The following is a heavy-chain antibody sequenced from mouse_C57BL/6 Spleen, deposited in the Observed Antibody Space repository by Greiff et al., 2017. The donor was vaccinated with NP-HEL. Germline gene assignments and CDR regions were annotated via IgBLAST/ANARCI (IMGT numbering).Heavy chain of an antibody. Sequence: VQLKESEGGLVQPGSSMKLSCTASGFTFSDYYMAWVRQVPEKGLEWVANINYDGSSTYYLDSLKSRFIISRDNAKNILYLQMSSLKSEDTATYYCARDDGYYGSSWFAYWGQGTLVTVSA. CDR2: INYDGSST. CDR3: ARDDGYYGSSWFAY. D-gene: IGHD1-1*01. V-gene: IGHV5-16*01. CDR1: GFTFSDYY. J-gene: IGHJ3*01.